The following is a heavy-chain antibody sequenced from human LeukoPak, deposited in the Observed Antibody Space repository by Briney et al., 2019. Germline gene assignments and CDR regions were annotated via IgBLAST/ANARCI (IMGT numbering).Heavy chain of an antibody. V-gene: IGHV3-53*01. J-gene: IGHJ4*02. CDR3: ARGGELLWFGEFSYYFDY. CDR2: IYSGGST. D-gene: IGHD3-10*01. Sequence: GSLRLSCAASGFTVSSNYMSWVRQAPGKGLEWVSVIYSGGSTYYADSVKGRLTISRDNSKNTLYLQMNSLRAEDTAVYYCARGGELLWFGEFSYYFDYWGQGTLVTVSS. CDR1: GFTVSSNY.